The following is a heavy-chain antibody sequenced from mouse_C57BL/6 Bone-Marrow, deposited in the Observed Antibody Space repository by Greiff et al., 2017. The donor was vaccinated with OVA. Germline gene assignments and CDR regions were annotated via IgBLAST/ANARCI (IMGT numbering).Heavy chain of an antibody. J-gene: IGHJ1*03. CDR3: ARAPNYGYWYFDV. V-gene: IGHV5-16*01. Sequence: EVMLVESEGGLVQPGSSMKLSCTASGFTFSDYYMAWVRQVPEKGLEWVANINYDGSSTYYLDSLKSRFIISRDNAKNILYLQMSSLKSEDTATYYCARAPNYGYWYFDVWGTGTTVTVSS. D-gene: IGHD1-1*01. CDR1: GFTFSDYY. CDR2: INYDGSST.